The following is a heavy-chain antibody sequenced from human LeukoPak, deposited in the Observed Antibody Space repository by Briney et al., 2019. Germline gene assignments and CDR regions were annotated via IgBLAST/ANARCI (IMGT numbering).Heavy chain of an antibody. D-gene: IGHD3-16*01. J-gene: IGHJ4*02. Sequence: GASVNVSCKVSGYTLTELSMHWVRQAPGKGLEWMGGFDPEVGETIYAQKFRGRVTMTEDTSPDTAYMEPSSLRSEDTAVYYCVKLSEAQLGRRQYYFDYWGQGTLVTVSS. V-gene: IGHV1-24*01. CDR1: GYTLTELS. CDR2: FDPEVGET. CDR3: VKLSEAQLGRRQYYFDY.